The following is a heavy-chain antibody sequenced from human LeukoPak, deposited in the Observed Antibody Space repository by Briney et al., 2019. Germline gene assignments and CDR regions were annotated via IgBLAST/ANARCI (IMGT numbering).Heavy chain of an antibody. Sequence: GGSLRLSCAASGFTFSNYGMHWVRQAPGKGLEWLAFMRYDGSNTHYADSVKGRFTISRDNAKNSLYLQMYSLRAEDTAVYYCAREKTRGGALDYWGQGALVTVSS. V-gene: IGHV3-30*02. CDR2: MRYDGSNT. J-gene: IGHJ4*02. CDR3: AREKTRGGALDY. D-gene: IGHD1-26*01. CDR1: GFTFSNYG.